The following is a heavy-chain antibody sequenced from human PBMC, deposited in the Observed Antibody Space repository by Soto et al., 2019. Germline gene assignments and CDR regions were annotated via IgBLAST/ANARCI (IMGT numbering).Heavy chain of an antibody. Sequence: SETLSLTCTVSGGSISSGDYYWSWIRQPPGKGLEWIGYIYYSGSTYYNPSLKSRVTISVDTSKNQFSLKLSSVTAADTAVYYCARTSITIFGVRDYWGQGTLVTVSS. D-gene: IGHD3-3*01. CDR2: IYYSGST. J-gene: IGHJ4*02. CDR1: GGSISSGDYY. V-gene: IGHV4-30-4*01. CDR3: ARTSITIFGVRDY.